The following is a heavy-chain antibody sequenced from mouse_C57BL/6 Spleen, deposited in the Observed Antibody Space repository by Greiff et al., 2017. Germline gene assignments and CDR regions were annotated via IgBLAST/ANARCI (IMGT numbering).Heavy chain of an antibody. CDR3: ARSGPYYAMDY. Sequence: QVQLKQSGAELVRPGTSVKVSCKASGYAFTNYLIAWVKQRPGQGLEWIGVINPGSGGTNYNEKVKGKATLTADKSSSTAYMQLSSLTSEDSAVYFCARSGPYYAMDYWGQGTSVTVSS. J-gene: IGHJ4*01. CDR1: GYAFTNYL. CDR2: INPGSGGT. V-gene: IGHV1-54*01. D-gene: IGHD3-1*01.